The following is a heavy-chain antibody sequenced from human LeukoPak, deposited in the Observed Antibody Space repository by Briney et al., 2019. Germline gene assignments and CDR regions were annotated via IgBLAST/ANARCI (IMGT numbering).Heavy chain of an antibody. D-gene: IGHD4-17*01. V-gene: IGHV3-23*01. J-gene: IGHJ4*02. Sequence: GGSLRLSCAASGFTFTTYAMSWVRQAPGKGLEWVSSVSGSGSYTYYADSVKGRFTISRDNSKNTLDLQMHSLRAEDTALYYCAKEVLGGNYGDYAVDYWGQGTLVTVSS. CDR3: AKEVLGGNYGDYAVDY. CDR1: GFTFTTYA. CDR2: VSGSGSYT.